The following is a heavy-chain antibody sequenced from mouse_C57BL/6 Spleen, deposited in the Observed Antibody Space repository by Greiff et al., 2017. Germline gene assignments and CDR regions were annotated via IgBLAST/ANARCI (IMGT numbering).Heavy chain of an antibody. J-gene: IGHJ1*03. D-gene: IGHD2-4*01. Sequence: QVQLQQSGPGLVQPSQSLSITCTVSGFSLTSYGVHWVRQSPGKGLEWLGVIWSGGSTDYTAAFISRLSISKDNSKSQVFFKMNSLQADDTAIYYCARIYDYDNWYFDVWGTGTTVTVSS. CDR2: IWSGGST. V-gene: IGHV2-2*01. CDR3: ARIYDYDNWYFDV. CDR1: GFSLTSYG.